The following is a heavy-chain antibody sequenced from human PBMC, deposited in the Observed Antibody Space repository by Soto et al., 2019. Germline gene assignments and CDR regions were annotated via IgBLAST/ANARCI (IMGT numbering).Heavy chain of an antibody. V-gene: IGHV3-33*01. Sequence: GGSLRLSCAASGFTFSSYGMHWVRQAPGKGLEWVAVIWYDGSNKYYADSVKGRFTISRDNSKNTLYLQMNSLRAEDTAVYYCAREKLGYCSGGSCYPGYWGQGTLVTVSS. CDR3: AREKLGYCSGGSCYPGY. CDR1: GFTFSSYG. D-gene: IGHD2-15*01. J-gene: IGHJ4*02. CDR2: IWYDGSNK.